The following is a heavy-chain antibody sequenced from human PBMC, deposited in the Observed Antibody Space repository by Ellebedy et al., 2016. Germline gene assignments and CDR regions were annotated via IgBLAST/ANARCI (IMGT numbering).Heavy chain of an antibody. CDR2: ISSSGTYV. V-gene: IGHV3-21*01. Sequence: GESLKISXAASGFTFHTYNMNWVRQAPGKGLEWVSSISSSGTYVYYADSLKDRFTISRDNAKNSLYLQMNSLRAEDTAVYYCARTLVAAAGTSWGQGTLVTVSS. CDR1: GFTFHTYN. D-gene: IGHD6-13*01. J-gene: IGHJ5*02. CDR3: ARTLVAAAGTS.